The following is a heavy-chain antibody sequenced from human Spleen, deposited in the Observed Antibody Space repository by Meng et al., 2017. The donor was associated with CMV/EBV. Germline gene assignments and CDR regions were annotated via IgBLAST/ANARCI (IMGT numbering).Heavy chain of an antibody. V-gene: IGHV4-61*01. Sequence: SGGAVSSGCSYWSWIRQPPGTGLEWSGYSFYSGSTNDNSYAKSRVTIAIDTSKNQFSMRLSSVTAAETAVYDCARDGVASRPYGGIDYWGQGTLVTVSS. CDR1: GGAVSSGCSY. CDR3: ARDGVASRPYGGIDY. CDR2: SFYSGST. J-gene: IGHJ4*02. D-gene: IGHD6-6*01.